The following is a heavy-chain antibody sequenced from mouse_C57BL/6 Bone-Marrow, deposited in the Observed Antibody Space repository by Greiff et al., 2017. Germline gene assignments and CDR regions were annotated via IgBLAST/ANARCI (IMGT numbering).Heavy chain of an antibody. D-gene: IGHD2-4*01. Sequence: QVQLQQPGAELVMPGASVKLSCKASGYTFTSYWMHWVKQRPGQGLEWIGEIDPSDSYTNYNQKFKGKSTLTVDKSYSTAYMPLSSLTSEDSAVYYCAPLRGDWYCDVWGTGTTVTVSS. CDR1: GYTFTSYW. J-gene: IGHJ1*03. CDR3: APLRGDWYCDV. CDR2: IDPSDSYT. V-gene: IGHV1-69*01.